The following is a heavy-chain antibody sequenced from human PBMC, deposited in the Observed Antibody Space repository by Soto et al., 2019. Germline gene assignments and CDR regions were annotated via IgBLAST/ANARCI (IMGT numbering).Heavy chain of an antibody. Sequence: SETLSLTCTVSGGSISSYYWSWIRQPPGKGLEWIGYIYYSGSTNYNPSLKSRVTISVDTSKNQFSLKLSSVTAADTAVYYCARGYCSGGSCYSVDNWFDPWGQGTLVTVS. V-gene: IGHV4-59*01. CDR2: IYYSGST. J-gene: IGHJ5*02. CDR1: GGSISSYY. D-gene: IGHD2-15*01. CDR3: ARGYCSGGSCYSVDNWFDP.